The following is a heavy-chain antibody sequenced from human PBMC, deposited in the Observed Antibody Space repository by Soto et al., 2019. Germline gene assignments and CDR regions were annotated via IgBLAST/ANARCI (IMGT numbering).Heavy chain of an antibody. J-gene: IGHJ5*02. CDR1: GFTFSSYG. V-gene: IGHV3-33*01. D-gene: IGHD3-3*01. CDR3: ARHYRSHITIFGVVILNWFAP. Sequence: PGESLKISCAASGFTFSSYGMHWVRQAPGKGLEWVAVIWYDGSNKYYADSVKGRFTISRDNSKNTLYLQMNSLRAEDTAVYYCARHYRSHITIFGVVILNWFAPWSQGTLVTVS. CDR2: IWYDGSNK.